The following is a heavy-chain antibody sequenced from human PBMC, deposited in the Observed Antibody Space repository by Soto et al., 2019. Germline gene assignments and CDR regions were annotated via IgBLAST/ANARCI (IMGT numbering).Heavy chain of an antibody. Sequence: ASVKVSCKVSGYTLTELSMHWVRQAPGKGLEWMGGFDPEDGETIYAQKFQGRVTMTEDTSTDTAYMELSSLRSEDTAVYYCATAPFRLRYFDWLSPLGYWGQGTLVTAPQ. CDR3: ATAPFRLRYFDWLSPLGY. D-gene: IGHD3-9*01. V-gene: IGHV1-24*01. CDR1: GYTLTELS. CDR2: FDPEDGET. J-gene: IGHJ4*02.